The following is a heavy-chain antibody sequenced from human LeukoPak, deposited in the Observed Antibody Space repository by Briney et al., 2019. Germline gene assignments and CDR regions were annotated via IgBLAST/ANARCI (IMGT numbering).Heavy chain of an antibody. CDR3: AKDLSSGWYPYYFDY. CDR2: ISGSGDTT. CDR1: GFTFSTYG. D-gene: IGHD6-19*01. Sequence: PGGSLRLSCAVSGFTFSTYGMSWVRQAPGKGLEWVSGISGSGDTTYYADSVKGRFTISRDNSKNTLYVQMSSLRADDTAVYYCAKDLSSGWYPYYFDYWGQGSLVTVSS. V-gene: IGHV3-23*01. J-gene: IGHJ4*02.